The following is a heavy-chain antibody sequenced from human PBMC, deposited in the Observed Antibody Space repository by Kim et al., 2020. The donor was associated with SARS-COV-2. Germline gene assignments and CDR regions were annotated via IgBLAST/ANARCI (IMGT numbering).Heavy chain of an antibody. CDR3: ARARSTVAVTGSMDV. Sequence: SETLSLTCTVSGGSIGSYKWTWIRQPPGKGLEWIGYIYYSGSTNYNPSLKSRVTISVDTSKNQFSLTLSSVTAADTAVYYCARARSTVAVTGSMDVWGQGTTVTVSS. D-gene: IGHD6-19*01. CDR2: IYYSGST. CDR1: GGSIGSYK. J-gene: IGHJ6*02. V-gene: IGHV4-59*01.